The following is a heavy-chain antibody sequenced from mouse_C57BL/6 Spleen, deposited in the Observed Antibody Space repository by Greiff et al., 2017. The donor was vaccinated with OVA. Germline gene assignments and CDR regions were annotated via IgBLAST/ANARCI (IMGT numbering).Heavy chain of an antibody. D-gene: IGHD1-1*01. CDR1: GYTFTSYW. Sequence: VQLQQPGAELVKPGASVKLSCKASGYTFTSYWMHWVQQRPGRGLEWIGRIDPNSGGTKYNEKFKSKATLTVDKPTSTAYMQLSSQTSEDSAVYYCARWGSSYAMDYWGQGTSVTVSS. V-gene: IGHV1-72*01. CDR3: ARWGSSYAMDY. CDR2: IDPNSGGT. J-gene: IGHJ4*01.